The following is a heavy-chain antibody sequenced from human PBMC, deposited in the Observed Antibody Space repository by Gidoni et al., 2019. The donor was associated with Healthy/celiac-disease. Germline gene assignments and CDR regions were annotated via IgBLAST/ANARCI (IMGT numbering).Heavy chain of an antibody. CDR2: ISSSGSTI. D-gene: IGHD3-22*01. V-gene: IGHV3-11*01. CDR3: ARDFYDSSGYLAPYYYYGMDV. J-gene: IGHJ6*02. Sequence: QVQLVESGGGLVKPGGSLRLSCEASGFTFSDYYMSWIRQAPGKGLEWVSYISSSGSTIYYADSVKGRFTISRDNAKNSLYLQMNSLRAEDTAVYYCARDFYDSSGYLAPYYYYGMDVWGQGTTVTVSS. CDR1: GFTFSDYY.